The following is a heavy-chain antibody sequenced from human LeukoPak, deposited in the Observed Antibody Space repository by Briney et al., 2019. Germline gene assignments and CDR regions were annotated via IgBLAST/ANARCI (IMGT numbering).Heavy chain of an antibody. V-gene: IGHV3-7*01. J-gene: IGHJ4*02. CDR1: GFTFNTYW. D-gene: IGHD5-12*01. CDR2: IKQDGSEI. Sequence: GGSLRLSCAASGFTFNTYWMSWVRQAPGKGLEWVANIKQDGSEIYYVDSVKGRFTISRDNAKDSLYLQMNSLRAEDTAVYYCARDEDIVATIWAYWGQGTLVTVSS. CDR3: ARDEDIVATIWAY.